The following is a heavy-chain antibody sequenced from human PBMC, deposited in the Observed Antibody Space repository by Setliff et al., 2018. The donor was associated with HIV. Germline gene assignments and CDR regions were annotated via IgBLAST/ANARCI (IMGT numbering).Heavy chain of an antibody. V-gene: IGHV4-61*02. CDR3: VGESPLYYYGMDV. CDR2: IYNDGST. Sequence: SETLSLTCTVSGGSVNSDSHYWSWIRQPAGKGLEWIGRIYNDGSTNYNPSLKIRVTISVDTSKNQFSLRLSSVTAADTAVDYCVGESPLYYYGMDVWGQGTTVTVSS. J-gene: IGHJ6*02. CDR1: GGSVNSDSHY.